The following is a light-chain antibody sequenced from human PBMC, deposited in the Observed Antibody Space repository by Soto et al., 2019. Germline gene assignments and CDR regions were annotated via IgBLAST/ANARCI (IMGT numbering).Light chain of an antibody. J-gene: IGKJ2*01. CDR3: QQTYSPLMYT. Sequence: DIQMTQSPSSLSASVGDRVTITCRASQSISSYLNWYQQKPGKAPKLLIYTASSLQSGVPSRFSGSASGTDFTLTISSLQPEDFATYYCQQTYSPLMYTFGQGTRLEIK. V-gene: IGKV1-39*01. CDR2: TAS. CDR1: QSISSY.